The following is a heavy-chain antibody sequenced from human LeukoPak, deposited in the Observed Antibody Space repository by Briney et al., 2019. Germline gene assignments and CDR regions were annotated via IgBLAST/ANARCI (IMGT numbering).Heavy chain of an antibody. CDR2: ISAYNGNT. CDR1: GYTFTSYG. D-gene: IGHD3-10*01. J-gene: IGHJ4*02. Sequence: ASVKVSCKASGYTFTSYGISWVRQAPGQGLEWMGWISAYNGNTNYAQKLQGRVTMTTDTSTSTAYMELRSLRSDDTAVYYCARDIWFGASVHPYYFDYWGQGTLVTVS. V-gene: IGHV1-18*01. CDR3: ARDIWFGASVHPYYFDY.